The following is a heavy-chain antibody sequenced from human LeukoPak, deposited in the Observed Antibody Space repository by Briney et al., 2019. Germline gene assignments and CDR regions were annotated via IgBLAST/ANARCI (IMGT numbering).Heavy chain of an antibody. CDR1: GYTFTGYY. CDR2: INPNSGGT. Sequence: ASVKVSCKASGYTFTGYYMHWVRQAPGQGLEWMGWINPNSGGTNYAQKFQGRVTMTRDTSISTAYMELSRLRSDDTAVYYCARSYCSGGSCYLMGNDYRGQGTLVTVSS. J-gene: IGHJ4*02. V-gene: IGHV1-2*02. CDR3: ARSYCSGGSCYLMGNDY. D-gene: IGHD2-15*01.